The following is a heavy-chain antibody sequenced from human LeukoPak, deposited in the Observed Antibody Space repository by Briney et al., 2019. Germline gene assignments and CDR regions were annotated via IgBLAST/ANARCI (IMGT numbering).Heavy chain of an antibody. CDR3: AREAPVVPAAMEGDDAFDI. CDR2: IYSGGST. J-gene: IGHJ3*02. D-gene: IGHD2-2*01. CDR1: GFTVSSNY. Sequence: GGSLRLSCAASGFTVSSNYMSWVRQAPGKGLEWVSVIYSGGSTYYADSVKGRFTISRDNSKNTLYLQMNSLGAEDTAVYYCAREAPVVPAAMEGDDAFDIWGQGTMVTVSS. V-gene: IGHV3-53*01.